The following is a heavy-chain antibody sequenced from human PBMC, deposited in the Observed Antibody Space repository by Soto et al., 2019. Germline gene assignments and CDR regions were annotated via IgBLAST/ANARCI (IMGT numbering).Heavy chain of an antibody. D-gene: IGHD4-17*01. CDR3: ARGGLDYGDLYWYFDL. V-gene: IGHV1-69*01. Sequence: QVQLVQSGAEVKKPGSSVKVSCKASGGTFSSYAISWVRQAPGQGLEWMGGIIPILGTANYAQKFQGRVTITADESTSTAYMELGSLRAEDTAVYYCARGGLDYGDLYWYFDLWCRGTLVTVCS. CDR1: GGTFSSYA. J-gene: IGHJ2*01. CDR2: IIPILGTA.